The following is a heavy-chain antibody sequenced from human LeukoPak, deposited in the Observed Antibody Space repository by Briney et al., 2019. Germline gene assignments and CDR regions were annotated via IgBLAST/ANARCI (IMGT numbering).Heavy chain of an antibody. CDR3: ARDYYDSSGYYYWFDP. J-gene: IGHJ5*02. Sequence: SETLSLTCTVSGGSVISGSYYWSWIRQPPGKGLEWIGYIYYSGSTNYNPSLKSRVTISVDTSKNQFSLKLSSVTAADTAVYYCARDYYDSSGYYYWFDPWGQGTLVTVSS. D-gene: IGHD3-22*01. CDR1: GGSVISGSYY. V-gene: IGHV4-61*01. CDR2: IYYSGST.